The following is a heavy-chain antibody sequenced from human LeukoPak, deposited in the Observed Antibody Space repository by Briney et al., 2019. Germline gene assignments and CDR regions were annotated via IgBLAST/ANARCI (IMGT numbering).Heavy chain of an antibody. CDR1: GYTFTSYY. J-gene: IGHJ1*01. CDR3: AREAYDILTGYQMKYFQH. CDR2: INPSGGST. V-gene: IGHV1-46*01. D-gene: IGHD3-9*01. Sequence: ASVKVSCKASGYTFTSYYMHWVRQAPGQGLEWMGIINPSGGSTSYAQKFQGRVTMTRDTSTSTVYMELGSLRSEDTAVYYCAREAYDILTGYQMKYFQHWGQGTLVTVSS.